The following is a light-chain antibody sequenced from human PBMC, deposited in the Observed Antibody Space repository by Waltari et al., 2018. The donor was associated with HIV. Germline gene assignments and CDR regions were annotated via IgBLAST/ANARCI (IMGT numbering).Light chain of an antibody. V-gene: IGLV3-1*01. CDR3: QAWDRSTVV. CDR2: QDS. CDR1: KLGDKY. J-gene: IGLJ2*01. Sequence: SYEVTQPPSVSVSPGQTASITCSGDKLGDKYACWYQQRPGQSPVLVIYQDSKRPSAIPERFSGSNSGNTATLTISGTQAMDEADYYCQAWDRSTVVFGGGTKLTVL.